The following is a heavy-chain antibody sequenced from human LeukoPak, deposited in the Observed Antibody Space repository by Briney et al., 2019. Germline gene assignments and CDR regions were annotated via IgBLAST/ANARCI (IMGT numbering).Heavy chain of an antibody. Sequence: GGSLRLSCAASGFTFSSYSMNWVRQAPGKGLEWVSSISSSSSYIYYADSVKGRFTISRDNAKNSLYLQMNSLRAEDTAVYYCARGLASESPDYYGSGSYEFYWGQGTLVTVSS. D-gene: IGHD3-10*01. CDR3: ARGLASESPDYYGSGSYEFY. CDR1: GFTFSSYS. CDR2: ISSSSSYI. J-gene: IGHJ1*01. V-gene: IGHV3-21*01.